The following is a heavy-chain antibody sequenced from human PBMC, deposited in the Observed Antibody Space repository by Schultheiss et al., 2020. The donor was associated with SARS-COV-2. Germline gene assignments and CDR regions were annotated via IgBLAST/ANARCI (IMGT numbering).Heavy chain of an antibody. Sequence: GGSLRLSCAASGFTFSSYEMNWVRQAPGKGLEWVSYISSSGSTIYYADSVKGRFTISRDNAKNSLYLQMNSLSAEDTAVYYCARAPLLNIRYGMDVWGQGTTVTVSS. D-gene: IGHD2/OR15-2a*01. V-gene: IGHV3-48*03. CDR2: ISSSGSTI. CDR1: GFTFSSYE. J-gene: IGHJ6*02. CDR3: ARAPLLNIRYGMDV.